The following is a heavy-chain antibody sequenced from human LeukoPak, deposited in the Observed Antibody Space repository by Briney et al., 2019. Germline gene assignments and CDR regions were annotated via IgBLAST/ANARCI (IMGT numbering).Heavy chain of an antibody. CDR3: ARSGGSGFQLGN. V-gene: IGHV4-4*07. Sequence: SETLSLTCTVSGGSISSYYWSWIRQPAGKGLEWIGRLYTSGNTNFNPSLKSRVTMSVDTSKDQFSLKLSSVTAADTAVYYCARSGGSGFQLGNWGQGTLVTVSS. J-gene: IGHJ4*02. D-gene: IGHD3-16*01. CDR2: LYTSGNT. CDR1: GGSISSYY.